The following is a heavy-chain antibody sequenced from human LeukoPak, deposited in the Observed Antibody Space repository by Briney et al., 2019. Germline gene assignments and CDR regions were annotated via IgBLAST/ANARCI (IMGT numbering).Heavy chain of an antibody. J-gene: IGHJ3*02. CDR3: ARVDDYGDREGAFDI. Sequence: KPGGSLRLSCAASGFTFSSYTMSWVRQAPGKGLEWVSSISSSSSYIYYADSVKGRFTISRDNAKNSLYLQMNSLRAEDTAVYYCARVDDYGDREGAFDIWGQGTMVTVSS. V-gene: IGHV3-21*01. CDR2: ISSSSSYI. CDR1: GFTFSSYT. D-gene: IGHD4-17*01.